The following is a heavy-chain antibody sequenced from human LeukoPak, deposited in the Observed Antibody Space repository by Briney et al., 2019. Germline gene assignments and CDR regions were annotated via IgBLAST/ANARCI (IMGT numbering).Heavy chain of an antibody. Sequence: GGSLRLSCAASGFTVSSTYMSWVRQAPGKGLEWVSVIYSGGNIYYIDSVKGRFTISRDTSKNTLYLQMNSLRAEDTAVYYCAKDNSALYYYYGMDVWGQGTTVTVSS. CDR2: IYSGGNI. CDR1: GFTVSSTY. V-gene: IGHV3-53*01. J-gene: IGHJ6*02. CDR3: AKDNSALYYYYGMDV. D-gene: IGHD4-11*01.